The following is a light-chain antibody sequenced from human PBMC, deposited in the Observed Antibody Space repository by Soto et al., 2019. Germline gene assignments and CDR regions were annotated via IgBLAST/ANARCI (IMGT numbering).Light chain of an antibody. CDR1: SSDVGAYDR. J-gene: IGLJ2*01. CDR3: SSVTTKTTLV. V-gene: IGLV2-18*02. CDR2: DVS. Sequence: QSALTQPPSVSGSPGQSVTIYCTGTSSDVGAYDRVSWYQQPPGTAPRVMIYDVSNRPSGVPDRFSGSKSGNTASLTISGLLPEDEADYYCSSVTTKTTLVFGGGTKLTVL.